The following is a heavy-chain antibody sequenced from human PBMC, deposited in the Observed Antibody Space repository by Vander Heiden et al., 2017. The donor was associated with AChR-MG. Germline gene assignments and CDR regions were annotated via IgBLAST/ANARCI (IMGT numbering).Heavy chain of an antibody. J-gene: IGHJ4*02. Sequence: VESGGGVVQPGGSLRLSCAVSGFTFSNYWMHWVRQGPGKELVWVARIDVDGSDTRYAGFAKGRFTISRDNAKNTLYLQINNVRAEDTGVYYCARDPLSDLWGQGILVTVSS. V-gene: IGHV3-74*01. CDR2: IDVDGSDT. CDR1: GFTFSNYW. CDR3: ARDPLSDL.